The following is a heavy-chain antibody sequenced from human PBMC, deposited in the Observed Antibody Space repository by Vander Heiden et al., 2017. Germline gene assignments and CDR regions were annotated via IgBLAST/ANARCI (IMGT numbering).Heavy chain of an antibody. CDR1: GFNFSCYG. Sequence: HVQLVESGGGVAQPGRSLGVACSAFGFNFSCYGMHCVRQAPGKGLEWVAVIWYDGSNKYYADSVKGRFTISRDNSKNTLYLQMNSLRAEDTAVYYCASASKTGYSYYYGMDVWGQGTTVTVSS. CDR3: ASASKTGYSYYYGMDV. J-gene: IGHJ6*02. V-gene: IGHV3-33*01. CDR2: IWYDGSNK.